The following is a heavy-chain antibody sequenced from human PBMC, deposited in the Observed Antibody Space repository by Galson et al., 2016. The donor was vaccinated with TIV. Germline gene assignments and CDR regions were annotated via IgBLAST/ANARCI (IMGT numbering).Heavy chain of an antibody. CDR1: GGIFRSDA. CDR3: TLLQEHL. J-gene: IGHJ6*01. Sequence: SVKVSCKVSGGIFRSDAISWVRQAPGQGLEWMGRIIAIFGTANYAQKFQGRVTITADESTNTVYLELSSLHQGPIGLPPGTLLQEHLWG. V-gene: IGHV1-69*07. CDR2: IIAIFGTA.